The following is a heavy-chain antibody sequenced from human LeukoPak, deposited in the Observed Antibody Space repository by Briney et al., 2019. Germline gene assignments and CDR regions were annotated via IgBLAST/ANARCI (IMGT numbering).Heavy chain of an antibody. J-gene: IGHJ6*03. V-gene: IGHV1-24*01. CDR1: GYTLTELS. CDR3: ARMGYSSGWFRTYYYYMDV. D-gene: IGHD6-19*01. Sequence: WASVTVSCKVSGYTLTELSMHWVRQAPGKGLEWMGGFDPEDGETIYAQKFQGRVTMTEDTSTDTAYMELSSLRSEDTAVYYCARMGYSSGWFRTYYYYMDVWGKGTTVTISS. CDR2: FDPEDGET.